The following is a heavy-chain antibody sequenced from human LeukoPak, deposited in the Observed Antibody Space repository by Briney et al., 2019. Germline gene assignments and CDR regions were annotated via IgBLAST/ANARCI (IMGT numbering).Heavy chain of an antibody. D-gene: IGHD6-13*01. CDR2: IIPIFGTA. CDR3: AKDPRGSSWYDY. J-gene: IGHJ4*02. V-gene: IGHV1-69*13. Sequence: SVKVSCKASGGTFSSYAISWVRQAPGQGLEWMGGIIPIFGTANYAQKFQGRVTITADESTSTAYMELSSLRSEDTAVCYCAKDPRGSSWYDYWGQGTLVTVSS. CDR1: GGTFSSYA.